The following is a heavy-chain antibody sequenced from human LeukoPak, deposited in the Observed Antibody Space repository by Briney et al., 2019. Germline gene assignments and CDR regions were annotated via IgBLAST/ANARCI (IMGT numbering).Heavy chain of an antibody. V-gene: IGHV1-46*01. D-gene: IGHD5-18*01. CDR2: INPSGGST. Sequence: ASVKVSCKASGYTFTSYYMHWVRQAPGQGLEWMGIINPSGGSTSYAQKFQGRVTMTRDTSTSTVYMELSSLRSEDTAVYYCAKEDTAMVTDYYYGMDVWGQGTTVTVSS. CDR3: AKEDTAMVTDYYYGMDV. J-gene: IGHJ6*02. CDR1: GYTFTSYY.